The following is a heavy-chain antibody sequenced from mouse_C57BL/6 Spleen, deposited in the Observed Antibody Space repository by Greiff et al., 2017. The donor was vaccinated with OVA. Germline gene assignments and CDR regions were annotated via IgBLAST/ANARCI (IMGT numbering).Heavy chain of an antibody. J-gene: IGHJ3*01. CDR3: AGGTTGAWFAY. Sequence: EVQLVESGGDLVKPGGSLKLSCAASGFTFSSYGMSWVRQTPDKRLEWVATISSGGSYTYYPDSVKGRFTISRDNAKNTLYLQMSSLKSEDTAMYYCAGGTTGAWFAYWGQGTLVTVSA. V-gene: IGHV5-6*01. CDR2: ISSGGSYT. CDR1: GFTFSSYG. D-gene: IGHD2-14*01.